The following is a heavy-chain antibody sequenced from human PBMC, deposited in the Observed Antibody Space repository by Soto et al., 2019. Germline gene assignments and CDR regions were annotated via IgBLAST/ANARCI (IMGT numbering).Heavy chain of an antibody. CDR3: ARDDIQWELPGGFDY. D-gene: IGHD1-26*01. CDR2: IISSGGNT. V-gene: IGHV3-23*01. Sequence: GGSLRLSCAASVFTFSSYAMSWVRQAPGKGLEWVSTIISSGGNTYYADSVKGRITISRDNSKNTLYLQMNSLRAEDTAVYYCARDDIQWELPGGFDYWGQGTLVTVSS. CDR1: VFTFSSYA. J-gene: IGHJ4*02.